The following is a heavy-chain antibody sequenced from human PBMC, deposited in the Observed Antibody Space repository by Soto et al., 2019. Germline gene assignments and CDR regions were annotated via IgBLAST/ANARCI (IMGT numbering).Heavy chain of an antibody. CDR2: ISANNGKT. J-gene: IGHJ6*03. Sequence: GASVKVSCKASGGTFSSYTISWVRQAPGQGLEWMGWISANNGKTNYAQKLQGRVTMTTDTSTSTAYMELRSLRSDDTAVYYCAREAVEWGSEYMDVWGKGTTVTVSS. CDR1: GGTFSSYT. V-gene: IGHV1-18*01. D-gene: IGHD3-10*01. CDR3: AREAVEWGSEYMDV.